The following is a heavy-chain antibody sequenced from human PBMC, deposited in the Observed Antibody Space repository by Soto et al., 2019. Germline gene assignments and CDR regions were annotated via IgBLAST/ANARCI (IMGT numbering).Heavy chain of an antibody. J-gene: IGHJ6*03. CDR3: ARVKGAAGYYYYYYYMDV. CDR1: GYTFTSYG. V-gene: IGHV1-18*01. CDR2: ISAYNGNT. Sequence: ASVKVSCKASGYTFTSYGISWVRQAPGQGLEWMGWISAYNGNTNYAQKLQGRVTMTTDTSTSTAYMELRSLRSDDTAVYYCARVKGAAGYYYYYYYMDVWGKGTTVTVS. D-gene: IGHD6-13*01.